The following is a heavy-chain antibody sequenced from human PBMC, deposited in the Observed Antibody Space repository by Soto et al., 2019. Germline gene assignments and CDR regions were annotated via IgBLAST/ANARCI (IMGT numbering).Heavy chain of an antibody. CDR2: IYYSGNT. J-gene: IGHJ6*02. V-gene: IGHV4-39*01. D-gene: IGHD2-8*02. CDR1: GGSISSSSYF. CDR3: ARHALSTGYYSYYGMDV. Sequence: SETLSLTCSVSGGSISSSSYFWGWIRQPPGKGLEWIGSIYYSGNTYYNPSRKSRVTISVDTSKKQFSLKLSSVTAADTAVYYCARHALSTGYYSYYGMDVCGHGTTVTVFS.